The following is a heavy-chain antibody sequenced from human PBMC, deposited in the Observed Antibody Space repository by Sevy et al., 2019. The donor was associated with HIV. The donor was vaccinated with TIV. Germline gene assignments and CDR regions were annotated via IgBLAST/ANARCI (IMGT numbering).Heavy chain of an antibody. CDR3: ARSKSGREGEYWFYP. J-gene: IGHJ5*02. CDR1: GGSISSGAYY. D-gene: IGHD1-26*01. Sequence: SETLSLTCTVSGGSISSGAYYWSWIRQHPGKGLECIGYIYYSGSTYYNPSLKSRVTISVDTSKNEFSLSLSSVTAADTAVYYCARSKSGREGEYWFYPWGQGTLVTVSS. V-gene: IGHV4-31*03. CDR2: IYYSGST.